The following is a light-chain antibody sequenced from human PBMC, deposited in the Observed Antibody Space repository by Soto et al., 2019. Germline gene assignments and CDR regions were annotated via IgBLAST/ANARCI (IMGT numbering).Light chain of an antibody. CDR1: QSGSSN. CDR2: GAS. Sequence: EIVMTQSPATLSVSPGERATLSCRASQSGSSNLAWYQQKPGQAPRLLIYGASTRATGIPARFSGSGSGTELALTISSLQSEDFAVYYCQQYNNWPPLTFGGGTKVEIK. CDR3: QQYNNWPPLT. J-gene: IGKJ4*01. V-gene: IGKV3-15*01.